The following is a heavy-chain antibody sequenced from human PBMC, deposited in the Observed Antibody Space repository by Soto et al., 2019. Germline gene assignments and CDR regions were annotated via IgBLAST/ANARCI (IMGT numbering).Heavy chain of an antibody. CDR3: ARDGGAPGDSHESDL. CDR1: GASFTTYY. V-gene: IGHV4-59*01. Sequence: SETQSLTSPVSGASFTTYYWSWIRQPPGKGLEWIGNIFSTGHPNYNPSLKNRVTISIDTSKNQFSLKLTSLTAADTALYYCARDGGAPGDSHESDLWGQGTLVTVSS. D-gene: IGHD5-18*01. J-gene: IGHJ5*02. CDR2: IFSTGHP.